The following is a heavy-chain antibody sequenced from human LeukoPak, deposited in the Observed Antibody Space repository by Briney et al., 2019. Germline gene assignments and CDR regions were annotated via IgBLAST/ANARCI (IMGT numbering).Heavy chain of an antibody. V-gene: IGHV4-4*02. Sequence: SETLSLTCAVSGGSISSSNWWSWVRQPPGKGLEWIGEIYHSGSTNYNPSLKSRVTISVDKSKNQFSLKLSSVTAADTAVYYCARAPEGSCSSTRCSTAEYFQHWGQGTRVTVSS. CDR3: ARAPEGSCSSTRCSTAEYFQH. CDR1: GGSISSSNW. D-gene: IGHD2-2*01. J-gene: IGHJ1*01. CDR2: IYHSGST.